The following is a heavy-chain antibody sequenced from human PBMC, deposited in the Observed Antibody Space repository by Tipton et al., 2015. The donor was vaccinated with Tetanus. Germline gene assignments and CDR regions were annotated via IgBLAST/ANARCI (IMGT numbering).Heavy chain of an antibody. Sequence: QSGAEVKKPGSSVKVSCKASGGTFSSYAISWVRQAPGQGLEWMGRIIPILGIANYAQKFQGRVTITADKSTSTAYMELSSLRSEDTAVYYCARPGVTTSYGEGYFDLWGRGTLVTVSS. CDR3: ARPGVTTSYGEGYFDL. D-gene: IGHD4-17*01. CDR1: GGTFSSYA. CDR2: IIPILGIA. J-gene: IGHJ2*01. V-gene: IGHV1-69*04.